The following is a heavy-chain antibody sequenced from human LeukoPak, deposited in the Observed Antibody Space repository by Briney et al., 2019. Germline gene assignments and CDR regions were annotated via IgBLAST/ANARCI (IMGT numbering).Heavy chain of an antibody. Sequence: SETLSLTCTVSGGSISSYYWSWIRQPAGKGLEWIGRIYTSGSTNYNPSLKSRVTMSVDTSKNQFSLKLSSVTAADTAVYYCARDSQEVPGRYDFWSGYYSWGKGTTVTVSS. V-gene: IGHV4-4*07. D-gene: IGHD3-3*01. CDR2: IYTSGST. CDR3: ARDSQEVPGRYDFWSGYYS. J-gene: IGHJ6*04. CDR1: GGSISSYY.